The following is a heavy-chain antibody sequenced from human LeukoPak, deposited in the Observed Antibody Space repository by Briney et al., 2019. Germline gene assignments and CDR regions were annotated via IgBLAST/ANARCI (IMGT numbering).Heavy chain of an antibody. Sequence: SQTLSLTCTVSGVSISSGGYYWRWLRQHPGKGLEWIGYIYYSGSTYYHPSLKSRVTISADTSKNQFSLKLSSVTAADTAVYYCARARSAAGNFDFWGQGTLVTVSS. V-gene: IGHV4-31*03. J-gene: IGHJ4*02. CDR2: IYYSGST. D-gene: IGHD6-13*01. CDR1: GVSISSGGYY. CDR3: ARARSAAGNFDF.